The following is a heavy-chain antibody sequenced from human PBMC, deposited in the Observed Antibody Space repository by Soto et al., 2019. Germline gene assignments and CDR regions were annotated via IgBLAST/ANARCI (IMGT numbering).Heavy chain of an antibody. CDR3: ARDLIAVRPGWFDP. Sequence: QVQLVQSGAEVKKPGASVKVYSKASGYTFTTYGINWVRQAPGQGLEWMGWISAYNGNTNYAQNLQGRVTMTTDTSTSTAYMELRGLRSDDTAVYYCARDLIAVRPGWFDPWGQRTLVTVSS. J-gene: IGHJ5*02. CDR2: ISAYNGNT. V-gene: IGHV1-18*01. D-gene: IGHD6-6*01. CDR1: GYTFTTYG.